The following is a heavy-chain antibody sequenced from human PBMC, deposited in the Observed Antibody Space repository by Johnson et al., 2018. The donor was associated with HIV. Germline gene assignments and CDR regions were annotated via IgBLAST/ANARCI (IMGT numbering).Heavy chain of an antibody. CDR3: ARGVDGAFDI. Sequence: QVQLVESGGGVVQPGRSLRLSCAASGFTFSSYAMHWVRQAPGTGLEWVAVISYDGSNKYYAESVKGRFTISRDNSKNTLYLQMNSLRAEDTAVYYCARGVDGAFDIWGQGTMVTVSS. CDR1: GFTFSSYA. V-gene: IGHV3-30-3*01. J-gene: IGHJ3*02. CDR2: ISYDGSNK. D-gene: IGHD3-10*01.